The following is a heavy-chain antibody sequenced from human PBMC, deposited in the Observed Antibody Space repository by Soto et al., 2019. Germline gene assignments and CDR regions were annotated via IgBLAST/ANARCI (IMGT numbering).Heavy chain of an antibody. CDR1: GYTFDAFE. V-gene: IGHV1-8*01. CDR3: VRQAGGASTPGDDY. Sequence: QVQLVQSGAEVRKPGASVRVSCKASGYTFDAFEIHWVRQATGQGLEVMGWMNPYTGETAYTPTSRGRVSMPRDTSVSTAYTELTSLPSEDSAIYFCVRQAGGASTPGDDYWGQGTLVTVSS. D-gene: IGHD2-15*01. CDR2: MNPYTGET. J-gene: IGHJ4*02.